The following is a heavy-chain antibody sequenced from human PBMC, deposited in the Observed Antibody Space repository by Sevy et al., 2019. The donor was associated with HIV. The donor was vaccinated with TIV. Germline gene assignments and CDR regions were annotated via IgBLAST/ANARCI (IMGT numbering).Heavy chain of an antibody. D-gene: IGHD3-22*01. Sequence: GGSLRLSCAASGFTFSSYWMSWVRQAPGKGLEWVANIKQDGSEKYYVDSVKGRFTISRDNAKNSLYLKMNSLRAKDTAVYDCAREVVVVITTVNWFDPWGQGTLVTVSS. J-gene: IGHJ5*02. V-gene: IGHV3-7*01. CDR1: GFTFSSYW. CDR2: IKQDGSEK. CDR3: AREVVVVITTVNWFDP.